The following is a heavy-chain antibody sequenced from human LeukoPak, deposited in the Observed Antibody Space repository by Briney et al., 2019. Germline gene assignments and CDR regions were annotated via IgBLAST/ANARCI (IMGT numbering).Heavy chain of an antibody. CDR3: ARHYPSYYDSSGYPRRITYYFDY. D-gene: IGHD3-22*01. V-gene: IGHV4-59*08. Sequence: SETLSLTCAVYGGSFSGYYWSWIRQPPGKGLEWIGYIYYSGSTNYNPSLKSRVTISVDTSKNQFSLKLSSVTAADTAVYYCARHYPSYYDSSGYPRRITYYFDYWGQGTLVTVSS. J-gene: IGHJ4*02. CDR2: IYYSGST. CDR1: GGSFSGYY.